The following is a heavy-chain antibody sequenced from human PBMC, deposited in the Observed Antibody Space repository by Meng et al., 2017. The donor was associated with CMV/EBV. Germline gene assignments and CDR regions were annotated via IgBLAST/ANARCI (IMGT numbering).Heavy chain of an antibody. V-gene: IGHV3-21*01. D-gene: IGHD2-2*01. J-gene: IGHJ4*02. CDR1: GFTFSSYS. CDR3: ARSRPRSTCSSTSCYGVDY. Sequence: GESLKISCAASGFTFSSYSMNWVHQAPGKGLEWVSSISSSSSYIYYADSMKGRFTISRDNAKNSLYLQMNSLRAEDTAVYYRARSRPRSTCSSTSCYGVDYWGQGTLVTVSS. CDR2: ISSSSSYI.